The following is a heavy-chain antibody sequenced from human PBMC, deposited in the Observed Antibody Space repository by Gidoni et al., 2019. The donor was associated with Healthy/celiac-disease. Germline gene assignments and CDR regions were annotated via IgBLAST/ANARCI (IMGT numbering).Heavy chain of an antibody. V-gene: IGHV3-30*18. CDR3: AKEVDTAMVTNY. J-gene: IGHJ4*02. CDR2: ISYDGSNK. Sequence: QVQLVESGGGVVQPGRSLRLSCAASGFTFSSYGMHWVRQAPGKGLEWVAVISYDGSNKYYADSVKGRFTISRDNSKNTLYLQMNSLRAEDTAVYYCAKEVDTAMVTNYWGQGTLVTVSP. CDR1: GFTFSSYG. D-gene: IGHD5-18*01.